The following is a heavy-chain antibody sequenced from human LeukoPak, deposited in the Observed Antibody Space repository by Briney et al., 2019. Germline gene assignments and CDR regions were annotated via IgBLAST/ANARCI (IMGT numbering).Heavy chain of an antibody. CDR3: ARVPGSSWYYYGMDV. CDR1: GGSISSYY. J-gene: IGHJ6*02. V-gene: IGHV4-59*01. Sequence: SETLSLTCTVSGGSISSYYWSWIRQPPGRGLEWIGYIYYSGSTNYNPSLKSRVTISVDTSKNQFSLKLSSVTAADTAVYYCARVPGSSWYYYGMDVWGQGTTDTVSS. D-gene: IGHD6-13*01. CDR2: IYYSGST.